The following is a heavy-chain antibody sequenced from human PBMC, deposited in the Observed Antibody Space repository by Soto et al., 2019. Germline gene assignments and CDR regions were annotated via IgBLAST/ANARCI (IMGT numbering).Heavy chain of an antibody. CDR2: ISYDGSNK. V-gene: IGHV3-30*18. J-gene: IGHJ4*02. CDR1: GFTFGSYW. CDR3: AKDISSYSGSYTYYFDY. D-gene: IGHD1-26*01. Sequence: PGGSLRLSCAASGFTFGSYWMSRVRQAPGKGLEWVAVISYDGSNKYYADSVKGRFTISRDNPKNTLYLQMNSLRAEDTAVYYCAKDISSYSGSYTYYFDYWGQGTLVTVSS.